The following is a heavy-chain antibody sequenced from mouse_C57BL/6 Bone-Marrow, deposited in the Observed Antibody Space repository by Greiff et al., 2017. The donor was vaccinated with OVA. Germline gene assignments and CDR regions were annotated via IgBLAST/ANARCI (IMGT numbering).Heavy chain of an antibody. V-gene: IGHV1-9*01. D-gene: IGHD2-4*01. CDR2: ILPGSGST. CDR1: GYTFTGYW. J-gene: IGHJ3*01. CDR3: ARPLDDYDDWFAY. Sequence: VQLQQSGAELMKPGASVKLSCKATGYTFTGYWIEWVKQRPGHGLEWIGEILPGSGSTNYNEKFKGKATLPADTSSNTAYMQLSSLTTEDSAIYYCARPLDDYDDWFAYWGQGTLVTVAA.